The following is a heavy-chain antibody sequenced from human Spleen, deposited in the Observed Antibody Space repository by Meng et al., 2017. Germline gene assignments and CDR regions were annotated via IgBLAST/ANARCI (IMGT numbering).Heavy chain of an antibody. J-gene: IGHJ4*02. CDR1: GVSFSGYY. D-gene: IGHD6-19*01. CDR2: IYSSGST. V-gene: IGHV4-34*11. CDR3: ARLHNSGWLDY. Sequence: QVQLQQWGAGLLKPSEALSLTCAVYGVSFSGYYWRWIRQPPGKGLEWIGYIYSSGSTSYNPSLKSRGTISVDTSKNQFSLKVSSVTAADTAVYYCARLHNSGWLDYWGQGTLVTVSS.